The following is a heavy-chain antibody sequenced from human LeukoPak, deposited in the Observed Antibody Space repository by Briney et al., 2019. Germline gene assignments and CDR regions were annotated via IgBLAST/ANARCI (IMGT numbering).Heavy chain of an antibody. J-gene: IGHJ4*02. V-gene: IGHV3-30*04. CDR3: ARDFTPEWFDIH. Sequence: GGSLRLSCVASGLAFSSYSMHWVRQAPGKGLEWVGVISYDGSDEYYTDSVRGRFTISRDNSKNTVYLQMNSLRADDTAVYYCARDFTPEWFDIHWGQGTLVTVSS. CDR2: ISYDGSDE. CDR1: GLAFSSYS. D-gene: IGHD3-3*01.